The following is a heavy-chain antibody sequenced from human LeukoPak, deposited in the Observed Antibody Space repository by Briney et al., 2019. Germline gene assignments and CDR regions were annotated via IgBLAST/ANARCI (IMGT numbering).Heavy chain of an antibody. J-gene: IGHJ4*02. Sequence: AASVNVSCRASDYTFTNYYMHWVRQAPGQGREGMGRINPNTGGKNYAQKFQGRVTVTIDTSVSTSYVEVNSLESDDTAVYYCAKGDSSGRRFFDYWGQGTVVTVSS. V-gene: IGHV1-2*06. CDR1: DYTFTNYY. CDR2: INPNTGGK. D-gene: IGHD6-19*01. CDR3: AKGDSSGRRFFDY.